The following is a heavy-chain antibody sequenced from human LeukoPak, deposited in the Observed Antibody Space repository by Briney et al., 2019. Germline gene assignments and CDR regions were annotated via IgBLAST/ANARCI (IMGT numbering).Heavy chain of an antibody. D-gene: IGHD6-13*01. CDR3: AGSYSSSYNWFDP. Sequence: GGSLRLSCAASGFTFSSYSMNWVRQAPGKGLEWVSSISSSSSYIYYADSVKGRFTISRDNAKNSLYLQMNSLRAEDTAVYYCAGSYSSSYNWFDPWGQGTLVTVSS. CDR1: GFTFSSYS. CDR2: ISSSSSYI. J-gene: IGHJ5*02. V-gene: IGHV3-21*04.